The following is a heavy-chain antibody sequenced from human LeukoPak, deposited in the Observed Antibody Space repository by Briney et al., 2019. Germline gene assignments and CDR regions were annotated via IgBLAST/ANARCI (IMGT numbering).Heavy chain of an antibody. J-gene: IGHJ4*02. CDR2: IRSKAYGGTT. CDR1: GFTFGDYV. D-gene: IGHD3-3*01. Sequence: QPGRSLRLSCTASGFTFGDYVMSWVRQAPGKGLEWVGFIRSKAYGGTTEYAASVKGRFTISRDDSKSIAYLQMNSLKTEDTAVYYCTRGKYYDFWSGYYPDYWGQGTLVTVSS. CDR3: TRGKYYDFWSGYYPDY. V-gene: IGHV3-49*04.